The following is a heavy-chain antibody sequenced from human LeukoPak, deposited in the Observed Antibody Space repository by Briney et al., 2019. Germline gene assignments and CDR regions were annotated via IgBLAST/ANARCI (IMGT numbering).Heavy chain of an antibody. J-gene: IGHJ4*02. CDR2: IGHNGINK. D-gene: IGHD3-22*01. CDR3: ARDVRIYYYDSSPDY. Sequence: TGGSLRLSCAASGFIFNSYGFHWVRQAPGKRLEWVAYIGHNGINKYYADSVKGRCTISRDSSRNTLSLQMNSLRGEDTAVYYCARDVRIYYYDSSPDYWGPGTLVTVSS. CDR1: GFIFNSYG. V-gene: IGHV3-30*02.